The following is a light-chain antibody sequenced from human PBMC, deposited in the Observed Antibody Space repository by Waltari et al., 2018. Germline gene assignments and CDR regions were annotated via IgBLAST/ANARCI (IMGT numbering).Light chain of an antibody. J-gene: IGLJ3*02. CDR1: SLRTSY. Sequence: SSELTQDPAVSVALGQTARFTCQGDSLRTSYASWYQVKPGQAPVLVIYGKDKRPSGIPDRISGHSSGTTSSLTSTGAQAEDEADYYCSSRMLFAGGTKVTVL. CDR3: SSRML. V-gene: IGLV3-19*01. CDR2: GKD.